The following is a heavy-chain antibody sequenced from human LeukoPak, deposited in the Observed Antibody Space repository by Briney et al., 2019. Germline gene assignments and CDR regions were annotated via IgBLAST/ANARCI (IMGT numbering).Heavy chain of an antibody. CDR1: GFMFSSYW. CDR3: ARRMGAHSAIDY. Sequence: GGSLRLSCAASGFMFSSYWMSWVRQAPGKGLEWVADIKEDGSEKSYVDSVKGRFTISRDNAKNSLYLQMNSLRAEDTAVYYCARRMGAHSAIDYWGQGTLVTVSS. CDR2: IKEDGSEK. D-gene: IGHD1-26*01. V-gene: IGHV3-7*01. J-gene: IGHJ4*02.